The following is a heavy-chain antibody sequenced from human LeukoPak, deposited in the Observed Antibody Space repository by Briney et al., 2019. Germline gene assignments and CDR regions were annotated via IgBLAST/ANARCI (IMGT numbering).Heavy chain of an antibody. CDR2: ISYDGSNK. J-gene: IGHJ4*02. D-gene: IGHD2-15*01. CDR3: ASRDPCSGGTCYGLGY. CDR1: GFTFSSYA. Sequence: GGSLRLSCAASGFTFSSYAMHWVRQAPGKGLEWVEVISYDGSNKYYADSVKGRFTISRDNSKNTLYLQMNSLRGEDTAVYYCASRDPCSGGTCYGLGYWGQGTLVTVSS. V-gene: IGHV3-30-3*01.